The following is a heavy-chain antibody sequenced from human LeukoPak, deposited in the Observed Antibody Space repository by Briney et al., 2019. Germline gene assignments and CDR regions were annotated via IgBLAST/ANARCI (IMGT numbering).Heavy chain of an antibody. CDR2: INPSGGST. D-gene: IGHD2-2*01. V-gene: IGHV1-46*01. J-gene: IGHJ3*02. CDR3: ARVDCSSISCRDAFDI. CDR1: GYTFTSYY. Sequence: ASVKVSCKASGYTFTSYYMHWVRQAPGQGLEWMGIINPSGGSTSYAQKFQGRVTMTRDTSTSTVYMELSSLRSEDTAVYYCARVDCSSISCRDAFDIWDQGTMVTVSS.